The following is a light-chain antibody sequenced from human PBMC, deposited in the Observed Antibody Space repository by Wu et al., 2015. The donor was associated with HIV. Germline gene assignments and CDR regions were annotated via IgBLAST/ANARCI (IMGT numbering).Light chain of an antibody. CDR2: ASS. CDR1: QNILTF. J-gene: IGKJ1*01. CDR3: QQSHDIPRT. Sequence: DTQMTQSPSSLSASVGDRVTITCRASQNILTFLNWYQQKPGEAPQLVIYASSYLQSGVPPRFSGSGSGTDFSFTINSLQVEDVATYYCQQSHDIPRTFGQGTKVEI. V-gene: IGKV1-39*01.